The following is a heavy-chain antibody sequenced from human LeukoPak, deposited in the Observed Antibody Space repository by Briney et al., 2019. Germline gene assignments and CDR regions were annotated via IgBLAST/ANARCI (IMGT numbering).Heavy chain of an antibody. Sequence: GESLKISCKGSGYSFTSYWIGWVRQMPGKGLEWMGIIYPGDSDTRYSPSFQGQVTISADKSISTAYLQWSSLKASDTAMYYCARQSLGSESDSWSGYYTTTNREYYFDYWGQGTLVTVSS. CDR2: IYPGDSDT. J-gene: IGHJ4*02. CDR1: GYSFTSYW. CDR3: ARQSLGSESDSWSGYYTTTNREYYFDY. V-gene: IGHV5-51*01. D-gene: IGHD3-3*01.